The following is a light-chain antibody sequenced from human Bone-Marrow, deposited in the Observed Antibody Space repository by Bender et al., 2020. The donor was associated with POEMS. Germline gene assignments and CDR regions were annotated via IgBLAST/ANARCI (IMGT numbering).Light chain of an antibody. Sequence: QSALTQPASVSGSPGQSITISCTGTSSDVGGYNYVSWYQQHPGKAPKFMIYDVSNRPSGVSNRFSGSKSGNTASLTISGLQAEDVADYYCSSYTSISNSWVFGGGTKLTVL. CDR2: DVS. CDR3: SSYTSISNSWV. J-gene: IGLJ3*02. V-gene: IGLV2-14*03. CDR1: SSDVGGYNY.